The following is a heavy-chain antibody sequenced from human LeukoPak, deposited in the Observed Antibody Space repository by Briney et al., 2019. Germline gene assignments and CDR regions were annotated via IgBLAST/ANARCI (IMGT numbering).Heavy chain of an antibody. V-gene: IGHV1-18*01. Sequence: ASVKVSCKASGYTFTSRGISWLRQAPGQGLEWMGWISGYNGNTHYAQKFQDRVTLTSDRSTSSAHMEVRSLRSDDTAVYYCARDRNVMITFGGVIILNSWGQGTLVTVSS. J-gene: IGHJ4*02. CDR3: ARDRNVMITFGGVIILNS. D-gene: IGHD3-16*02. CDR1: GYTFTSRG. CDR2: ISGYNGNT.